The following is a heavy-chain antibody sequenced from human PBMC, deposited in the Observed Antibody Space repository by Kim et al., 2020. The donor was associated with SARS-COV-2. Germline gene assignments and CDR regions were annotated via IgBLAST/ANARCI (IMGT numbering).Heavy chain of an antibody. Sequence: KSYADAVRARFTISRNNCKNTLYLQMNSLRAEDTAVYYCARGTDWYFDLWGRGTLVTVSS. CDR3: ARGTDWYFDL. J-gene: IGHJ2*01. D-gene: IGHD1-1*01. CDR2: K. V-gene: IGHV3-33*01.